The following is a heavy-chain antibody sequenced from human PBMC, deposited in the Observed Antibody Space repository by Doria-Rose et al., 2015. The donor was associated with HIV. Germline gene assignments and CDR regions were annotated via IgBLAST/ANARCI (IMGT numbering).Heavy chain of an antibody. J-gene: IGHJ4*02. CDR3: ARGLSGTYDY. V-gene: IGHV4-59*01. D-gene: IGHD1-26*01. CDR1: GGSISHYY. CDR2: IFYTGST. Sequence: QVQLQESGPGLVKPSETLSLTCSVSGGSISHYYWSWIRQPPGKGLEYIGDIFYTGSTNYSPSLKSRVSISIDTSKNKFSLRLSAVTAADTAVYYCARGLSGTYDYWGQGTLATVSS.